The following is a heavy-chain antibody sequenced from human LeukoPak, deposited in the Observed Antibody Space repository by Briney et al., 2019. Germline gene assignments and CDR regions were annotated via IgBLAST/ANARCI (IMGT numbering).Heavy chain of an antibody. CDR2: IKQDGSEK. V-gene: IGHV3-7*01. Sequence: QTGGSLRLSCAASEFTFSSYWMSWVRQAPGKGLEWVANIKQDGSEKYYVDSVKGRFTISRDNAKNSLYLQMNSLRAEDTAVYYCAREAAAGTDYDYWGQGTLVTVSS. CDR1: EFTFSSYW. D-gene: IGHD6-13*01. J-gene: IGHJ4*02. CDR3: AREAAAGTDYDY.